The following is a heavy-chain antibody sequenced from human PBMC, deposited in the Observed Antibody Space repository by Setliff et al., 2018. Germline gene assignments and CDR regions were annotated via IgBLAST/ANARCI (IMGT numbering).Heavy chain of an antibody. CDR3: ARQAHDLKGGTTLFYWFDP. CDR2: ICHSGST. V-gene: IGHV4-38-2*01. J-gene: IGHJ5*02. D-gene: IGHD1-26*01. CDR1: GYSISSGYC. Sequence: SETLSLTCDVSGYSISSGYCWGWIRQPPGKGLEWIGSICHSGSTHYNPSLKSRVTISVDTSKNEFSLKVSSVTAADTAVYYCARQAHDLKGGTTLFYWFDPWGQGTLVTVS.